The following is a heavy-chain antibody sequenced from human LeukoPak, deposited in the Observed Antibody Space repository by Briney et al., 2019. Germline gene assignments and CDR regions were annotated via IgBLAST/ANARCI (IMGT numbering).Heavy chain of an antibody. Sequence: GGSLRLSCAASGFTFSSYSMNWVRQAPGKGLEWVSSISSSSSYIYYADSVKGRFAISRDNAKNSLYLQMNSLRAEDTAVYYCARDRNCDILTGYYSPLDAFDIWGQGTMVTVSS. J-gene: IGHJ3*02. D-gene: IGHD3-9*01. V-gene: IGHV3-21*01. CDR3: ARDRNCDILTGYYSPLDAFDI. CDR1: GFTFSSYS. CDR2: ISSSSSYI.